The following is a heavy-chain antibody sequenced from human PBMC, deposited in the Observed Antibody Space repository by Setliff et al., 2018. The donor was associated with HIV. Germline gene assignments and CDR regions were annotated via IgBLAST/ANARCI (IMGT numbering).Heavy chain of an antibody. Sequence: GASVKVSCKPSEYSFTSYDINWVRQATGQGLEWMGWLNPNSHNTGYAQKFQGRVAMTWDTSISTAYMVLSNLKSEDTAVYYCARGVDGSYRKFFDNWGQGTLVTVSS. J-gene: IGHJ4*02. CDR1: EYSFTSYD. V-gene: IGHV1-8*01. D-gene: IGHD1-26*01. CDR3: ARGVDGSYRKFFDN. CDR2: LNPNSHNT.